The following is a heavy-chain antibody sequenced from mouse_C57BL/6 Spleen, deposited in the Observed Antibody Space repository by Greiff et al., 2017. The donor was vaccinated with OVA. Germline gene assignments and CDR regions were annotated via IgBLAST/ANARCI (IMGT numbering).Heavy chain of an antibody. D-gene: IGHD3-3*01. Sequence: EVKLMESGPGLVKPSQSLSLTCSVTGYSITSGYYWNWIRQFPGNKLEWMGYISYDGSNNYNPSLKNRISITRDTSKNQFFLKLNSVTTEDTATYYCARGGRLYYAMDYWGQGTSVTVSS. CDR2: ISYDGSN. V-gene: IGHV3-6*01. CDR1: GYSITSGYY. J-gene: IGHJ4*01. CDR3: ARGGRLYYAMDY.